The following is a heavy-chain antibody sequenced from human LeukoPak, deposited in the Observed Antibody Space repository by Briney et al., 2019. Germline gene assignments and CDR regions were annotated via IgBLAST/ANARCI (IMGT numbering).Heavy chain of an antibody. J-gene: IGHJ6*04. V-gene: IGHV6-1*01. CDR3: ARDLRDLNLYYYGMDV. Sequence: SQTLSLTCAISGDSVSRNGAAWNWIRQSPSRGLEWLGRTYYRSKWYNDYAVSVRSRITINPDTSKSQFSLQLNSVTPEDTAVYYCARDLRDLNLYYYGMDVWGKGSTVTVSS. CDR2: TYYRSKWYN. CDR1: GDSVSRNGAA.